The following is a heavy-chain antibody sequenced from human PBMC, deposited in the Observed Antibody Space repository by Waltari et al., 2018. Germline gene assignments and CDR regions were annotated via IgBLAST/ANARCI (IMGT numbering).Heavy chain of an antibody. J-gene: IGHJ5*02. Sequence: EVQLLESGGGLVQPGGSLRLSCAASGFPFSTYALSLVRQAPGTGLEWVSAISGSGGSTYYADSVKGRFTISRDNSKNTLYLQMNSLRAEDTAVYYCAKDRQQLVYWFDPWGQGTLVTVSS. V-gene: IGHV3-23*01. CDR3: AKDRQQLVYWFDP. CDR2: ISGSGGST. CDR1: GFPFSTYA. D-gene: IGHD6-13*01.